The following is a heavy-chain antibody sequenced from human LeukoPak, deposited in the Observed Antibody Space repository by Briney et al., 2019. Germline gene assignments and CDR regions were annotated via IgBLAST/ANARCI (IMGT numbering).Heavy chain of an antibody. CDR2: IYSSGST. CDR1: GGSISNYH. J-gene: IGHJ5*02. CDR3: ARGGYYGSGNDFRFDP. D-gene: IGHD3-10*01. Sequence: PSETLSLTCTVSGGSISNYHWSWIRQPPGKRLECIGYIYSSGSTNYNPSLKSRVTISVETSKNQFSLKLKSVTAADTAVYYCARGGYYGSGNDFRFDPWGQGTLVTVSS. V-gene: IGHV4-59*01.